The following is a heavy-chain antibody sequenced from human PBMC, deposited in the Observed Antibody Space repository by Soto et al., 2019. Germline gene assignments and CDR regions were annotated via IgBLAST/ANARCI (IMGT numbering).Heavy chain of an antibody. V-gene: IGHV4-31*03. CDR2: IYYSGSP. J-gene: IGHJ5*02. CDR3: AREGYSAEFVP. D-gene: IGHD5-18*01. CDR1: GGSISSGGYY. Sequence: QVQLQESGPGLVKPSQTLSLTCTVSGGSISSGGYYWSWIRQHPGKGLEWIGYIYYSGSPYYNPSLKSRVTISVHTSKNQFSLKLSSVTAADTAVYYCAREGYSAEFVPWGQGTLVTVSS.